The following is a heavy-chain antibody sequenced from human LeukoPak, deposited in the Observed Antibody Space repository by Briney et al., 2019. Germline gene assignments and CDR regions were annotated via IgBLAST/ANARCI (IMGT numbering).Heavy chain of an antibody. CDR3: ARDRGNYYYYMDV. J-gene: IGHJ6*03. V-gene: IGHV1-69*05. CDR1: GGTFSSYA. D-gene: IGHD6-13*01. Sequence: SVKVSCKASGGTFSSYAISWVRQAPGQGLEWMGGIIPIFGTANYAQKFQGRVTITTDESTSTAYMEQSSLRSEDTAVYYCARDRGNYYYYMDVWGKGTTVTVSS. CDR2: IIPIFGTA.